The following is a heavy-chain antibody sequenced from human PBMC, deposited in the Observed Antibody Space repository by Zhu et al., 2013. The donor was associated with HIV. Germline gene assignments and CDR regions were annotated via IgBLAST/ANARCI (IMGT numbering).Heavy chain of an antibody. CDR3: ARADRVXVDS. D-gene: IGHD3-22*01. CDR1: GYSFTDYY. V-gene: IGHV1-2*02. CDR2: INPNNGGT. Sequence: QVQLVQSGAEVKKPGASVKVSCKASGYSFTDYYFHWVRQAPGQGLEWMGWINPNNGGTNYAQKFQGRVTMTRDTSISTAYMELSRLKSDDTAVYYCARADRVXVDSWGQGNPGHRSP. J-gene: IGHJ5*01.